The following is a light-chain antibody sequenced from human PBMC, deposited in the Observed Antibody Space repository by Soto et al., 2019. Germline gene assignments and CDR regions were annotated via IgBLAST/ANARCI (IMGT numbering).Light chain of an antibody. Sequence: DIQMTQSPSTLSASVGDRVTITCRASQSISSWLAWYQQKPGKAPKLLIYDAFSLESGVPSTFSGSGSGTEFTLTISSLQPDDFATYYCQQYNSYLFTFGPGTKVDIK. CDR1: QSISSW. J-gene: IGKJ3*01. CDR3: QQYNSYLFT. V-gene: IGKV1-5*01. CDR2: DAF.